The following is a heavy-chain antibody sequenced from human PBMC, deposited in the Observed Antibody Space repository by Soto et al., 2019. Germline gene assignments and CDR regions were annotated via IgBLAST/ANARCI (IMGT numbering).Heavy chain of an antibody. CDR1: GFSLSTSGVG. CDR3: VQSSGAGTNIVAGSDF. D-gene: IGHD5-12*01. V-gene: IGHV2-5*01. J-gene: IGHJ4*02. Sequence: SGPTLVSPTQTLTLTCTFSGFSLSTSGVGVGWIRQPPGKALEWLALIYWNDDKHYSPSLKSRLTITKDTSKNQVVLTMTNMDPVDTATYYCVQSSGAGTNIVAGSDFWGQGTLVTVSS. CDR2: IYWNDDK.